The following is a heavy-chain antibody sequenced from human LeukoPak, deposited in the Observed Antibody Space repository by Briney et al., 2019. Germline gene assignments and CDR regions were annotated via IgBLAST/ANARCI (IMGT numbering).Heavy chain of an antibody. CDR3: ATQPQAAAVDGMDV. CDR2: ISYDGSNK. Sequence: GGSLRLSCAASGFTFSSYGMHWVRQAPGKGLEWVAVISYDGSNKYYADSVKGRFTISRDNSKDTLYLQMNSLRAEDTAVYYCATQPQAAAVDGMDVWGQGTTVTVSS. J-gene: IGHJ6*02. CDR1: GFTFSSYG. D-gene: IGHD6-13*01. V-gene: IGHV3-30-3*01.